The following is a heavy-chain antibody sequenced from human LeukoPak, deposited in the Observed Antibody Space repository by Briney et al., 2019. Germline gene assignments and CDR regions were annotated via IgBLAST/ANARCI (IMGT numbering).Heavy chain of an antibody. D-gene: IGHD1-1*01. J-gene: IGHJ6*03. CDR3: ARDGPRTGTPHRVFCMDV. CDR1: GYTFTGYY. CDR2: INPNSGGT. Sequence: ASVKVSCKASGYTFTGYYMHWVRQAPGQGLEWMGRINPNSGGTNYAQKFQGRVNMTRDTSISTAYMELSRLRSDDTAVYYCARDGPRTGTPHRVFCMDVWGKGTTVTVSS. V-gene: IGHV1-2*06.